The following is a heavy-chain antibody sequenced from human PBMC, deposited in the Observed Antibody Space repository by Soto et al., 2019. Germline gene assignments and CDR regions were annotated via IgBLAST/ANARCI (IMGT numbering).Heavy chain of an antibody. J-gene: IGHJ4*02. CDR1: GFTFSTYS. Sequence: EVQLVESGGGLVKPGGSLRLSCAASGFTFSTYSMNWVRQAPGKGLEWVSSISSSSTYIYYADSVKGRFTISRDNAKNSLYLQMNSLRAEDTAVYYCARDSSGYSSRWAFDYWGQGTLVTVSS. D-gene: IGHD6-13*01. CDR2: ISSSSTYI. V-gene: IGHV3-21*01. CDR3: ARDSSGYSSRWAFDY.